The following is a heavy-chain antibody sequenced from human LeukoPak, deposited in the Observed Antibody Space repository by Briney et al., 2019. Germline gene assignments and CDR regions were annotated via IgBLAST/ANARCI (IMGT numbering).Heavy chain of an antibody. Sequence: SVTVSCKASGGTFSNYGISWVRQAPGQGREWMGRIIPILGIANYAQKFQGRVTITADKATSTAYMGLSSLRSEDTAVYYCAVGRVVATSIDYWGQGTLVTVSS. V-gene: IGHV1-69*04. CDR1: GGTFSNYG. CDR3: AVGRVVATSIDY. J-gene: IGHJ4*02. D-gene: IGHD5-12*01. CDR2: IIPILGIA.